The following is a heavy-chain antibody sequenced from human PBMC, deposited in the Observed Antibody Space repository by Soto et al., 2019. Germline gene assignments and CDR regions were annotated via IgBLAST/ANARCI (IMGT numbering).Heavy chain of an antibody. CDR3: ASHYGDYGYYYYGMDV. CDR2: TYYRSKWYN. V-gene: IGHV6-1*01. J-gene: IGHJ6*02. Sequence: SQTLSLTCAISGDSVSSNSAAWNWIRQSPSRGLEWLGRTYYRSKWYNDYAVSVKSRTTINPDTSKNQFSLQLNSVTPEDTAVYYCASHYGDYGYYYYGMDVWGQGTTVTVSS. CDR1: GDSVSSNSAA. D-gene: IGHD4-17*01.